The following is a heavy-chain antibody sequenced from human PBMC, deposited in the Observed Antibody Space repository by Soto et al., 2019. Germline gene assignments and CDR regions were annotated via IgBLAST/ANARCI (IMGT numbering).Heavy chain of an antibody. J-gene: IGHJ5*02. CDR3: ARNAVVGTFPDNWFDP. V-gene: IGHV1-8*01. Sequence: QVQLVQSGAEVKKPGASVKVSCKASGYTFTSYDINWVRQATGQGLEWMGWMNPNSGNTGYAQKFQGRVTMTRNTSISTAYMELSSLRSEDTAVYYCARNAVVGTFPDNWFDPWGQGTLVTVSS. CDR2: MNPNSGNT. D-gene: IGHD6-19*01. CDR1: GYTFTSYD.